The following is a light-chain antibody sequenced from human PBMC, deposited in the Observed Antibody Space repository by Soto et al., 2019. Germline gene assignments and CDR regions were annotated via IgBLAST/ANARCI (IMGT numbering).Light chain of an antibody. J-gene: IGKJ2*01. Sequence: EIVMTQSPATLSVSPGERATLSCRASQSVSSNLAWYQQKPGQAPRLLIYGASTRATGIPARFSGSGSGTEFTLTISSLQSEDFAVYYCQQYNIWPPHTFGQGTKLEIK. CDR2: GAS. V-gene: IGKV3-15*01. CDR3: QQYNIWPPHT. CDR1: QSVSSN.